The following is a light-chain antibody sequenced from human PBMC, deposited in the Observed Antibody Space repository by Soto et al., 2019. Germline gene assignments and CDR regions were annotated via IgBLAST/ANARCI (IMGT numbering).Light chain of an antibody. V-gene: IGKV3-20*01. J-gene: IGKJ2*01. CDR3: QQYGSSPPYT. CDR2: GAS. Sequence: EIVLTQSPGTLSLSPGERATLSCRASQSVSSSYLAWYQQKPGQAPRLLSYGASSRATGIPDRFSGSGSGTDFTLTTSRLELEDFAVYYCQQYGSSPPYTFGQGTKLELK. CDR1: QSVSSSY.